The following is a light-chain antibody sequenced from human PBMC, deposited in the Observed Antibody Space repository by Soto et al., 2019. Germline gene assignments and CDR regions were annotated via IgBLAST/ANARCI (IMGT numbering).Light chain of an antibody. CDR3: LQDYVYPWT. V-gene: IGKV1-6*01. CDR1: QGIGND. Sequence: AIQVTQSPSSLSASVGDRVTISCRASQGIGNDLGWYQQKPGKAPKLLIYEASTLQTRVASRFSGSGSGTDFTLTISSLQPEDFATYYCLQDYVYPWTFGQGTKVEVK. CDR2: EAS. J-gene: IGKJ1*01.